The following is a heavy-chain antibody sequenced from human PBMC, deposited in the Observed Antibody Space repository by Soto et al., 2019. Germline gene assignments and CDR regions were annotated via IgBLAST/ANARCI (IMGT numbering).Heavy chain of an antibody. Sequence: GGSLRVSCAASGFIFSSYAMSWGRQAPGKGLEWVSAISGSGGSTYYADSVKGRFTISRDNSKNTLYLQMNSLRAEDTAVYYCAKVENYDILTGYPQGAYYYYGMDVWGQGT. CDR3: AKVENYDILTGYPQGAYYYYGMDV. V-gene: IGHV3-23*01. D-gene: IGHD3-9*01. CDR1: GFIFSSYA. J-gene: IGHJ6*02. CDR2: ISGSGGST.